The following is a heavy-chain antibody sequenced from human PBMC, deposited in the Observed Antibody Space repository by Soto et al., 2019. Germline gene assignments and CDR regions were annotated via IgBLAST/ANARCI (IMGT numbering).Heavy chain of an antibody. CDR2: ISGSGGNT. CDR3: AKSYYDFDAFDI. V-gene: IGHV3-23*01. Sequence: GGSLRLSCAASGFTFSKYAMSWVRQAPGKGLEWVSTISGSGGNTYYADSVKGRVTISRDNSKNTLFLQMNSLRAEDTAVYSCAKSYYDFDAFDIWGQGTMVTVSS. J-gene: IGHJ3*02. D-gene: IGHD1-26*01. CDR1: GFTFSKYA.